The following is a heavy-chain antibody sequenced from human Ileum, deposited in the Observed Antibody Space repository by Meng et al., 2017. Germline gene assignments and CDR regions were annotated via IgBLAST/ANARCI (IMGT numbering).Heavy chain of an antibody. Sequence: ASVKVSCKASGYTFTSYYIHWVRQAPGQGLEWMGILRPRNDITINAPKFQGRVTMTRDTSTTTVYMELSSLTSDDTAVYYCAREPPENYYFDYWGPGNLVHGAS. CDR3: AREPPENYYFDY. D-gene: IGHD1-14*01. CDR1: GYTFTSYY. CDR2: LRPRNDIT. V-gene: IGHV1-46*01. J-gene: IGHJ4*02.